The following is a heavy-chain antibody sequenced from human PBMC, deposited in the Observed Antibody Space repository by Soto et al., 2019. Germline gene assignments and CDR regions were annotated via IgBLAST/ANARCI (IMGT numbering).Heavy chain of an antibody. CDR2: IYYSGST. Sequence: PSETLSLTCTVSGGSISSSSYYWGWIRQAPGRGLEWIGRIYYSGSTYYNPSLKSRGTISVDTSKNQFSLKLSSVTAADTAVYYCARDESLRPYYYGMDVWGQGTTVTVSS. CDR1: GGSISSSSYY. D-gene: IGHD5-12*01. CDR3: ARDESLRPYYYGMDV. J-gene: IGHJ6*02. V-gene: IGHV4-39*02.